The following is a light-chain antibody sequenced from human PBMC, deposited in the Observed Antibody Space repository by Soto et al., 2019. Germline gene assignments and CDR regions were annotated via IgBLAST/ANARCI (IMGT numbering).Light chain of an antibody. CDR1: SGSVSTSYY. CDR2: STN. Sequence: QAVVTQEPSFSVSPGGTVTLTCGLSSGSVSTSYYPSWYQQTPGQAPRTLIYSTNTRSSGVPDRFSGSILGNKAALTITGAQEDDESDYYCVLYMVSGTHVVFGGGTQLTVL. V-gene: IGLV8-61*01. J-gene: IGLJ2*01. CDR3: VLYMVSGTHVV.